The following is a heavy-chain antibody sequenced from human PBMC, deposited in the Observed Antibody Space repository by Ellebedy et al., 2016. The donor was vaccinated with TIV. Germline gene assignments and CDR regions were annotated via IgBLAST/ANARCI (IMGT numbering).Heavy chain of an antibody. D-gene: IGHD4-23*01. CDR3: ARAGVGKALDY. CDR2: ISGSGGST. CDR1: GFTFSSYA. V-gene: IGHV3-23*01. Sequence: GESLKISXAASGFTFSSYAMSWVRQAPGKGLEWVSAISGSGGSTSYAQKFQGRVTMTRDTSISTAYMELSRLRSDDTAVYYCARAGVGKALDYWGQGTLVTVSS. J-gene: IGHJ4*02.